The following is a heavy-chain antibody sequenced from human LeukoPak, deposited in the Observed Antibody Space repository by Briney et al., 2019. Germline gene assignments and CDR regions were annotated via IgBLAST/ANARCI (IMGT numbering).Heavy chain of an antibody. D-gene: IGHD5-18*01. Sequence: SGPALVKPTQTLTLTCTFSGFSLSTSGMRINWIRQPPGKALEWLARIDWDDEKFYSTSLKTRLTISKDTSKNQVVLTMTNMDPVDTATYYCARIRGGNTYGFDYWGPGTLVTVSS. CDR3: ARIRGGNTYGFDY. CDR1: GFSLSTSGMR. J-gene: IGHJ4*02. CDR2: IDWDDEK. V-gene: IGHV2-70*04.